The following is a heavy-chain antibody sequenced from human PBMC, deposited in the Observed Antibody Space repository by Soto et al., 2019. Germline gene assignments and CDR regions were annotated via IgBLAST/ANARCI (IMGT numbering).Heavy chain of an antibody. V-gene: IGHV3-48*04. Sequence: PGGSLRLSCAASGFTFSTYSMNWVRQAPWKGLEWVSYISSSSSTIFYTDSVKGRFTVSRDNAKNSLYLQMSSLRAEDTAVYYCASSPQQQLVPVYFDYWGQGTLVTVSS. CDR3: ASSPQQQLVPVYFDY. CDR1: GFTFSTYS. J-gene: IGHJ4*02. D-gene: IGHD6-13*01. CDR2: ISSSSSTI.